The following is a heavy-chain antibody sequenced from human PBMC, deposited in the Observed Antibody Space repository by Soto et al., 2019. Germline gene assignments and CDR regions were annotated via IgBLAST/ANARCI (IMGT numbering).Heavy chain of an antibody. D-gene: IGHD6-25*01. CDR3: ARDLVVAAETTGRYDYYGMDV. CDR1: GGTFSSYA. J-gene: IGHJ6*02. CDR2: IIPIFGTA. V-gene: IGHV1-69*13. Sequence: SVKFSCQASGGTFSSYAIIWVRQAPGQGLEWMGVIIPIFGTANYAQKFQGRVTITADESTSTAYMELSSLRSEDTAVYYCARDLVVAAETTGRYDYYGMDVWGQGTTVTVSS.